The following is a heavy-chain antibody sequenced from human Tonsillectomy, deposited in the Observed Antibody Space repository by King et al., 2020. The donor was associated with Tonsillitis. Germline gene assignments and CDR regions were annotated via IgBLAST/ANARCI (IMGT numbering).Heavy chain of an antibody. Sequence: EVQLVESGGGLVQPGGSLRLSCSASGFTFSSYALHWVRQAPGKGLEYVSAISSNGGSTDYGDSVKGRFTISRDNSKNTLYLQMSSLRAEDTAVYYCVKDRGSGSYSGYYFDYWGQGTLVTVSS. CDR3: VKDRGSGSYSGYYFDY. D-gene: IGHD1-26*01. J-gene: IGHJ4*02. CDR1: GFTFSSYA. V-gene: IGHV3-64D*06. CDR2: ISSNGGST.